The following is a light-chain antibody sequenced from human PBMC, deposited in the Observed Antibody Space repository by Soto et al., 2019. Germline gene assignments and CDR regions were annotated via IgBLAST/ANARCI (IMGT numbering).Light chain of an antibody. J-gene: IGLJ3*02. V-gene: IGLV2-23*01. CDR1: SSDGSSYDA. CDR2: EGN. Sequence: QSALTQPASVSGSPGQSVTISCSGTSSDGSSYDAVSWYQHRPGKAPKLIIYEGNKRPSGVSNRYSGSRSDNMASLTISGLQAEDEADYYCCSYVYSNSWVFGGGTKLTVL. CDR3: CSYVYSNSWV.